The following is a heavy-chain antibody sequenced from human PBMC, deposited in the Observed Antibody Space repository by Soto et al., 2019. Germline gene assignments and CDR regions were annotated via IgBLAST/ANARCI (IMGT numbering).Heavy chain of an antibody. Sequence: QVRLLESGSGRVKPSETLSLTCSVSGVAMTYGGYSWSWIRQSPEKGLEWLGYIGHLETTYYNPSYNSRPPLPIDGTRNQFSLSLSYIAAGDRAVYFCPRGGGSASFDFWGQGTQVTVSS. CDR3: PRGGGSASFDF. V-gene: IGHV4-30-2*06. CDR2: IGHLETT. J-gene: IGHJ4*02. D-gene: IGHD2-15*01. CDR1: GVAMTYGGYS.